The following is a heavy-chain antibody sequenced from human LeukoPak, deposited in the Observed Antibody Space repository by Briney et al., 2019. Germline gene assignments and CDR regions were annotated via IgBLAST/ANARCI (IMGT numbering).Heavy chain of an antibody. Sequence: PGGSLRLSCAASGFTFSSYAMHWVRQAPGKGLEWVAVISYDGSNKYYADSVKGRFTISRDNSKNTLYLQMNSLRAEDTAVYYCARDRATPGYQLLRVDYYYGMDVWGKGTTVTVSS. D-gene: IGHD2-2*01. CDR1: GFTFSSYA. V-gene: IGHV3-30-3*01. J-gene: IGHJ6*04. CDR2: ISYDGSNK. CDR3: ARDRATPGYQLLRVDYYYGMDV.